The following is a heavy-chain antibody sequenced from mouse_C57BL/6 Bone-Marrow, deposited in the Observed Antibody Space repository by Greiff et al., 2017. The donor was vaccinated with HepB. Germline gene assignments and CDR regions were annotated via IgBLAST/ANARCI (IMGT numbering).Heavy chain of an antibody. CDR1: GYTFTSYW. Sequence: QVQLQQPGAELVRPGSSVKLSCKASGYTFTSYWMHWVKQRPIQGLEWIGNIDPSDSETHYNQKFKDKATLTVVKSSSTAYMQLSSLTSEDSAVYNCARWRGYEPWYFDVWGTGTTVTVSS. CDR3: ARWRGYEPWYFDV. V-gene: IGHV1-52*01. CDR2: IDPSDSET. D-gene: IGHD2-3*01. J-gene: IGHJ1*03.